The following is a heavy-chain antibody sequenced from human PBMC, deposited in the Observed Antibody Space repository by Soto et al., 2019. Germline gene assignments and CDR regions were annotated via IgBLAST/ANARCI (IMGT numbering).Heavy chain of an antibody. CDR1: GFTFSSYA. D-gene: IGHD3-16*02. V-gene: IGHV3-23*01. Sequence: GGSLRLSCAASGFTFSSYAMSWVRQAPGKGLEWVSAISGSGGSTYYADSVKGRFTISRDNSKNTLYLQMNSLRAEDTAVYYCAKWNFFYDYIWGSYRYDFDYWGQGTLVTVSS. CDR2: ISGSGGST. J-gene: IGHJ4*02. CDR3: AKWNFFYDYIWGSYRYDFDY.